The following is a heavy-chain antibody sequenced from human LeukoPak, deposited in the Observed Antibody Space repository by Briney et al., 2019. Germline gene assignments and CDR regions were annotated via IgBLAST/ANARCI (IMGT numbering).Heavy chain of an antibody. CDR2: IYYSGST. CDR3: ARHVGVAGTEYYDY. Sequence: PSETLSLTCTVSGGSISSYYWSWIRQPPGKGLEWIGYIYYSGSTNYNPSLKSRVTISADTSKNQFSLKLSSVTAADTAVYYCARHVGVAGTEYYDYWGQGTLVTVSS. J-gene: IGHJ4*02. V-gene: IGHV4-59*08. D-gene: IGHD6-19*01. CDR1: GGSISSYY.